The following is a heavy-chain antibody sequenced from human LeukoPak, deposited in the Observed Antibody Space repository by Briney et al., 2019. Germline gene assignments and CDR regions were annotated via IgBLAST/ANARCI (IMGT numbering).Heavy chain of an antibody. D-gene: IGHD3-16*01. V-gene: IGHV3-9*01. CDR3: ARVLGRRPFFSARAV. CDR1: GFTFDDHA. J-gene: IGHJ6*02. Sequence: GGSLRLSCVASGFTFDDHAMHWVRQAPGKGLEWVSSISWYSGNIGYADSVKGRFSISRDNAKNTLYLEMNSLRTDDTALYFCARVLGRRPFFSARAVWARGTTVPVSS. CDR2: ISWYSGNI.